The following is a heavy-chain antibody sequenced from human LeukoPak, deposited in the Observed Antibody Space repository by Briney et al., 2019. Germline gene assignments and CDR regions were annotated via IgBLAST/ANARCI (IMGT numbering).Heavy chain of an antibody. CDR3: ARRIQLWPNCFDP. V-gene: IGHV4-34*01. D-gene: IGHD5-18*01. Sequence: PSETLALTCAVYGGSFSGYYWSWIRQPPGKGLDWIGEINHSGSTNYNPSLKSRVTISVDTSKNQFSLKLSSVTAADTAVYYCARRIQLWPNCFDPWGQGTLVTVSS. CDR1: GGSFSGYY. J-gene: IGHJ5*02. CDR2: INHSGST.